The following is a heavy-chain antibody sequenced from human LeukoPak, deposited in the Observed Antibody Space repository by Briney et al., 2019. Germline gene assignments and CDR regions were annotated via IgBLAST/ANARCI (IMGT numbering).Heavy chain of an antibody. CDR1: GYTFTGYY. Sequence: ASVKVSCKASGYTFTGYYMHWVRQAPGQGLEWMGWINPNSGGTNYAQKFQGRVTMTRDTSISTAYMELSRLRSDDTAVYYCARGYSGYDGGYYFDYWGQGTLVTVSS. CDR2: INPNSGGT. J-gene: IGHJ4*02. D-gene: IGHD5-12*01. CDR3: ARGYSGYDGGYYFDY. V-gene: IGHV1-2*02.